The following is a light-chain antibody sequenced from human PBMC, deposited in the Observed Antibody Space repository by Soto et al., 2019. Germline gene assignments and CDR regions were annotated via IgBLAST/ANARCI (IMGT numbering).Light chain of an antibody. V-gene: IGKV1-5*03. CDR3: QHYNSYSEA. J-gene: IGKJ1*01. CDR1: QSISSW. CDR2: KAS. Sequence: DIEMTQSPSTVYESVGDRVTITCLASQSISSWLAWYQQKPGKAPKLLIYKASTLKSGVPSRFSGSGSGTEFTLTISSLQPDDFATYYCQHYNSYSEAFGQGTKVDI.